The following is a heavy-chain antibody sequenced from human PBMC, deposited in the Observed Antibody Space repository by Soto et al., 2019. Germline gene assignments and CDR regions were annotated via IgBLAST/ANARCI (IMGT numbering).Heavy chain of an antibody. Sequence: AASGLNFRSSAVSGVRKTPGKGLEWVSVIRSSGDRTYYADSVKGRFTISRDNSKNTLYMQMNSLRAEDTAVYYCAKQQGPGTPYYYAMDVWGQGTTVTVFS. V-gene: IGHV3-23*01. CDR3: AKQQGPGTPYYYAMDV. CDR1: GLNFRSSA. J-gene: IGHJ6*01. CDR2: IRSSGDRT. D-gene: IGHD1-1*01.